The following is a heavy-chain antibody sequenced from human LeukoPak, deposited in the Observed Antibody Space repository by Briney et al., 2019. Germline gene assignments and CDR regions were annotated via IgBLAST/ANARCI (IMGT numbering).Heavy chain of an antibody. J-gene: IGHJ4*02. V-gene: IGHV3-23*01. CDR2: ISGSGGST. CDR3: AKDTETGHYFDY. D-gene: IGHD1-14*01. Sequence: GSLRIFCATFWVNRRSHFINRVRQGSGEGVEGFSVISGSGGSTYYADSVKGRFTISRDNSKNTLYLQMNSLRAEDTAVYYCAKDTETGHYFDYWGQGTLVTVSS. CDR1: WVNRRSHF.